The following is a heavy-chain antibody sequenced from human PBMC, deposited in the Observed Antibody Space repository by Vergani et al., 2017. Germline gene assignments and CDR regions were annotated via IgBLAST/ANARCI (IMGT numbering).Heavy chain of an antibody. J-gene: IGHJ6*03. CDR1: GFTFSDYY. D-gene: IGHD5-18*01. CDR2: ISSSGSTI. V-gene: IGHV3-11*01. Sequence: VQLLESGGGLVKPGGSLRLSCAASGFTFSDYYMSWIRQAPGKGLEWVSYISSSGSTIYYADSVKGRFTISRDNAKNSLYLQMNSLRAEDTAVYYCARDQLFHYYYYYYMDVWGKGTTVTVSS. CDR3: ARDQLFHYYYYYYMDV.